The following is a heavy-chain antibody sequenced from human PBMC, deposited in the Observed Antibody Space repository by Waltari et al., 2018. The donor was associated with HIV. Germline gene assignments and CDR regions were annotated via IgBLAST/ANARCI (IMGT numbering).Heavy chain of an antibody. J-gene: IGHJ5*02. V-gene: IGHV3-66*02. CDR3: ARGIIAAAGNWFDP. CDR2: IYSGGST. Sequence: EVQLVESGGGLVQPGGSLRLSCAASGFTVSSNYMSWVRQAPGKGLELVSVIYSGGSTYYADSVKGRFTISRDNSKNTLYLQMNSLRAEDTAVYYCARGIIAAAGNWFDPWGQGTLVTVSS. D-gene: IGHD6-13*01. CDR1: GFTVSSNY.